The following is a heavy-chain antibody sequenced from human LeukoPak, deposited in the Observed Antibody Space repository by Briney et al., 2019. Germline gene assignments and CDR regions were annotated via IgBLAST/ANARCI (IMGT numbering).Heavy chain of an antibody. D-gene: IGHD6-13*01. V-gene: IGHV3-74*03. CDR1: GLTFNSYW. CDR2: INGDASNT. Sequence: GGSLRLSCAASGLTFNSYWMHWVRQVAGKGLVWVARINGDASNTTYADSVKGRFTISRDNSKNTLYLEMNSLRAEDTAVYYCSPLVPFDYWGQGTLVTVSS. J-gene: IGHJ4*02. CDR3: SPLVPFDY.